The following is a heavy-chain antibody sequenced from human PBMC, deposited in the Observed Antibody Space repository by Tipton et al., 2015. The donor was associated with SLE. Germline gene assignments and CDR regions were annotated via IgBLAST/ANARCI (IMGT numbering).Heavy chain of an antibody. CDR3: ARELTIAVASVFDY. V-gene: IGHV4-31*03. CDR1: GDSITSGGYY. J-gene: IGHJ4*02. D-gene: IGHD6-13*01. Sequence: TLSLTCTVSGDSITSGGYYWSWIRQHPGKGLEWIGYIYYSGYTYYNPSLKSRVTISVDTSKTQFSLRLSSVTAADTAVYYCARELTIAVASVFDYWGQGILVTVSS. CDR2: IYYSGYT.